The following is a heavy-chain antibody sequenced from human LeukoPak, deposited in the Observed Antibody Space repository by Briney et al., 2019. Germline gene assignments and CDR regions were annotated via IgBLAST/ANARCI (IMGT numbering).Heavy chain of an antibody. CDR2: IYSGGST. CDR3: ARYCSSTSCPPYTFDI. V-gene: IGHV3-66*01. CDR1: GFTVSSNY. Sequence: GGSLRLSCAASGFTVSSNYMSWVRQAPGKGLEWVSVIYSGGSTYYADSVKGRFTISRDNSKNTLYLQMNSLRAEDTAVYYCARYCSSTSCPPYTFDIWGQGTMVTVSS. D-gene: IGHD2-2*01. J-gene: IGHJ3*02.